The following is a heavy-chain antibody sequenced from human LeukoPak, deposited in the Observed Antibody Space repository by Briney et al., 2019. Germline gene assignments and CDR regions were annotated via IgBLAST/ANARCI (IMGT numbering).Heavy chain of an antibody. D-gene: IGHD6-13*01. CDR3: ARPRIAAAGRDFGY. CDR1: GGSFSGYY. J-gene: IGHJ4*02. CDR2: INHSGST. Sequence: PSETLSLTCAVYGGSFSGYYWSWIRQPPGKGLEWIGEINHSGSTNYNPSLKSRVTISVDTSKNQFSLKLSSVTAADTAVYYCARPRIAAAGRDFGYWGQGTLVTVSS. V-gene: IGHV4-34*01.